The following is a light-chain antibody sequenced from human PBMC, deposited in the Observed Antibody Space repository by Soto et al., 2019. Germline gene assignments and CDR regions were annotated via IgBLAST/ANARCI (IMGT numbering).Light chain of an antibody. CDR3: CSFAGSYTFV. CDR2: DVG. V-gene: IGLV2-11*01. J-gene: IGLJ1*01. CDR1: SSDVGAYNY. Sequence: QSALTQPRSVSGSPGQSVTISCTGTSSDVGAYNYVSWYQQHPGTAPKLMIFDVGSRPSGVPDRFAGSKSGNTASLTISGLQAEDEADYYCCSFAGSYTFVFGTGTKLTVL.